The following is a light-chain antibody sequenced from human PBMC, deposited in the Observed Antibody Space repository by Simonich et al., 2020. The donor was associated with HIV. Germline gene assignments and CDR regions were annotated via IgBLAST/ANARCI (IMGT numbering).Light chain of an antibody. Sequence: QSALTQPASVSGSPGQSITISCTGTSSDVGGYDTVSWYQQHPGKAPKLMIYDVSKRPSGVSNRFSGSKSGNTASLTISGLQAEDEADYYCCSYAGSYTLVFGGGTKLTVL. CDR1: SSDVGGYDT. J-gene: IGLJ3*02. CDR3: CSYAGSYTLV. V-gene: IGLV2-14*01. CDR2: DVS.